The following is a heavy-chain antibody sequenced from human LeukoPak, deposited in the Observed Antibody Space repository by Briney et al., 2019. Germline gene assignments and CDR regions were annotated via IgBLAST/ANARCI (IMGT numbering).Heavy chain of an antibody. D-gene: IGHD4-23*01. CDR2: IYSGGST. CDR1: GFTVSSNY. V-gene: IGHV3-53*01. CDR3: AKDSPPTVVNAFDI. J-gene: IGHJ3*02. Sequence: GGSLRLSCAASGFTVSSNYMSWVRQAPGKGLEWVSVIYSGGSTYYADSVKGRFTISKDNSKNTLYLQMNSLRAEDTAVYYCAKDSPPTVVNAFDIWGQGTMVTVSS.